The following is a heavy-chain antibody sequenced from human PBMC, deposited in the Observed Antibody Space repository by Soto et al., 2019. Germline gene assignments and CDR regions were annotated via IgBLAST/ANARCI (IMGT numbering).Heavy chain of an antibody. CDR1: GGSISSSNW. D-gene: IGHD3-10*01. V-gene: IGHV4-4*02. Sequence: SETLSLTCAVSGGSISSSNWWSWVRQPPGKGLEWIGEIYHSGSTNYNPSLKSRVTISVDKSKDQFSLKLSSVTAADTAVYYCARGSITMVRGVFDPWGQGTLVTVSS. CDR2: IYHSGST. CDR3: ARGSITMVRGVFDP. J-gene: IGHJ5*02.